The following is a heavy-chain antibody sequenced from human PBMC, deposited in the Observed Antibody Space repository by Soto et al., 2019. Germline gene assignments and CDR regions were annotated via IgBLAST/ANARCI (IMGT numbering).Heavy chain of an antibody. CDR3: ARGKLPQRGYFDP. Sequence: QVQLQESGPGLVKPSETLSLTCTVSGGSVNGGSYYWSWIRQPPGKGLDWIGYVFYTGSATYNLSLKSRATISVDTSKNQFSLRLNSVTAADTAVYYCARGKLPQRGYFDPWGQGTLVAVSS. CDR2: VFYTGSA. D-gene: IGHD2-15*01. V-gene: IGHV4-61*01. CDR1: GGSVNGGSYY. J-gene: IGHJ5*02.